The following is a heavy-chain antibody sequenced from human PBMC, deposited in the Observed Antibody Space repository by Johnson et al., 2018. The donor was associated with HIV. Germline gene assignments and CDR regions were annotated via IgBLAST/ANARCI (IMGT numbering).Heavy chain of an antibody. J-gene: IGHJ3*02. CDR3: AKDFWPVGARGAFDI. D-gene: IGHD1-26*01. CDR2: ISYDGSNK. CDR1: GFTFSSYA. Sequence: QVQLVESGGGVVQPGRSLRLSCAASGFTFSSYAIHWVRQAPGKGLQWVAIISYDGSNKYYADSVKGRFTISRDNSKNTLYLQMNSLRAEDMAVYYCAKDFWPVGARGAFDIWGQGTMVTVSS. V-gene: IGHV3-30*04.